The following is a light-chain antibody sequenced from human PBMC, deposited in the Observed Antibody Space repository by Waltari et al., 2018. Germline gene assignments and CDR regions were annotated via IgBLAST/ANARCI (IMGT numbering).Light chain of an antibody. Sequence: VVLTQSPVTLSLSPGDTATLSCRASQTIGTYLAWYQHKLGPSPRLLIYDASTRSTGIPARFSGSGSATDFSLTISGLEAEDSAFYYCQQRYNWPPLTFGGGTKVQTK. V-gene: IGKV3-11*01. CDR3: QQRYNWPPLT. CDR1: QTIGTY. CDR2: DAS. J-gene: IGKJ4*01.